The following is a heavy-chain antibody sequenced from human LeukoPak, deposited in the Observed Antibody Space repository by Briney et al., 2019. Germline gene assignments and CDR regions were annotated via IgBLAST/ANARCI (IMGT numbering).Heavy chain of an antibody. CDR1: GYSISSGYY. D-gene: IGHD5-12*01. CDR3: ARDRSGYDYYFDY. J-gene: IGHJ4*02. V-gene: IGHV4-38-2*02. Sequence: PSETLSLTCTVSGYSISSGYYWGWIRQPPGKGLEWIGSIYYSGSTYYNPSLKSRVTISVDTSKNQFSLKLSSVTAADTAVYYCARDRSGYDYYFDYWGQGTLVTVSS. CDR2: IYYSGST.